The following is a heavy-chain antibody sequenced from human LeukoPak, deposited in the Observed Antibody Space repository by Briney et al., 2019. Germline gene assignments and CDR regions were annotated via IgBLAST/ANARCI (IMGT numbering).Heavy chain of an antibody. CDR1: GFTFSSYA. CDR2: ISYDGSNK. D-gene: IGHD3-22*01. Sequence: GGSLRLSCAASGFTFSSYAMHWVRQAPGKGLEWVAVISYDGSNKYYADSVKGRFTISRDNSKNTLYLQMNSLRAEDTAVYYCANPAYYYDSSGFDYWGQGALVTVSS. V-gene: IGHV3-30-3*01. J-gene: IGHJ4*02. CDR3: ANPAYYYDSSGFDY.